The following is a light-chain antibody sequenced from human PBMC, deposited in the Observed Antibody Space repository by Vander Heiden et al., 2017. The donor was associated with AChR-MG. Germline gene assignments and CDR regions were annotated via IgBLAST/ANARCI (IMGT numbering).Light chain of an antibody. V-gene: IGLV8-61*01. CDR3: LLYMGSGVWV. CDR1: SGSFSSRYY. CDR2: STN. J-gene: IGLJ3*02. Sequence: QTVVTQEPSFSVSPGGTVTPTSCLRSGSFSSRYYPSWYQQTPGQAPRTLVFSTNTRSSGVPERFSGSILGNKAALTITGAQAHDESEYYCLLYMGSGVWVFGGGTKLTVL.